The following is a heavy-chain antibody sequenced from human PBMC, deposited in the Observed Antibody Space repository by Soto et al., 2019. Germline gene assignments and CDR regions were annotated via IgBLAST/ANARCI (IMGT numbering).Heavy chain of an antibody. Sequence: PSETLSLTCTVSGGSISSGDYYLSWIRQPPGKGLEWIGYIYYSGSTYYNPSLKIRVTISVDTAKNQFSLKLSAVTAANTAVYYCASSSITIIGSAWFDPWGQGTLVTV. V-gene: IGHV4-30-4*01. CDR2: IYYSGST. D-gene: IGHD3-22*01. J-gene: IGHJ5*02. CDR1: GGSISSGDYY. CDR3: ASSSITIIGSAWFDP.